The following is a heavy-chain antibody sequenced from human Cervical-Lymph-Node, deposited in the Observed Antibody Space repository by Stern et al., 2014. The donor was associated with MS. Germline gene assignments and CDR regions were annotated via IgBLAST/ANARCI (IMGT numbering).Heavy chain of an antibody. CDR1: EHSFTTNW. Sequence: EVQLGQSGAEVGKPGESVTISCKGSEHSFTTNWLAWVRQRPGKGLEWMGSIQLGHSDYRYSPASQGQVTIPVDRSTNTAYLQWSSLKASDTAMYYCARQMEDPCFFYAMDVWGQGTTVTVSS. D-gene: IGHD2/OR15-2a*01. CDR3: ARQMEDPCFFYAMDV. J-gene: IGHJ6*02. CDR2: IQLGHSDY. V-gene: IGHV5-51*01.